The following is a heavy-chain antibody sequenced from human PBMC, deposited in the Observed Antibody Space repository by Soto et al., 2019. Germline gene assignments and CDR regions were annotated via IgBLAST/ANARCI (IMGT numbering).Heavy chain of an antibody. V-gene: IGHV3-48*02. CDR1: GLPIGTYS. J-gene: IGHJ4*02. CDR3: SGAPRAHAHYDY. Sequence: GGSLRLSCAASGLPIGTYSMNWVRQAPGKGLEWISYISSNSRTIYYADSVKGRFTISRDNAKNSLFLQMNSLRDEDTAVYFCSGAPRAHAHYDYWGQGTLVTVSS. CDR2: ISSNSRTI.